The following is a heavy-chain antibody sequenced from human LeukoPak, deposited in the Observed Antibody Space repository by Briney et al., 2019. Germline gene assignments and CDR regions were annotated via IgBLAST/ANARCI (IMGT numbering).Heavy chain of an antibody. CDR3: ARGQVQDTVQH. D-gene: IGHD5-18*01. CDR2: IYYSGST. Sequence: SETLSLTCTVSGGSISSYYWSWIRQPPGKGLEWIGYIYYSGSTNYNPSPKSRVTISVDTSKNQFSLKLSSVTAADTAVYYCARGQVQDTVQHWGQGTLVTVSS. CDR1: GGSISSYY. J-gene: IGHJ1*01. V-gene: IGHV4-59*12.